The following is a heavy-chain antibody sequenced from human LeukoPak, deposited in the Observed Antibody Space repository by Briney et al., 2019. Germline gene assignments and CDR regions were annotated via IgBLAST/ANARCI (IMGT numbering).Heavy chain of an antibody. V-gene: IGHV1-2*02. D-gene: IGHD3-22*01. CDR3: ARMSYYDSSGDNWFDP. CDR2: INPKSGGT. CDR1: GYTFTGYY. J-gene: IGHJ5*02. Sequence: GASVKVSCKASGYTFTGYYMHWVRQAPGQGLEWMGWINPKSGGTNYAQKFQGRVTMTRDTSISTAYMELSRLRSDDTAVYYCARMSYYDSSGDNWFDPWGQGTLVTVSS.